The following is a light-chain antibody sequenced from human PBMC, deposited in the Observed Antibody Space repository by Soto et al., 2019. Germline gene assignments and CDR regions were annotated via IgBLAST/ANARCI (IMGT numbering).Light chain of an antibody. J-gene: IGKJ3*01. CDR2: GAS. CDR3: QQYGSSPLFT. CDR1: QSVSSSY. V-gene: IGKV3-20*01. Sequence: EIVLTQSPGTLSLSPGERATLSCRASQSVSSSYLAWYQQKPGQAPRLLIYGASSRATGSPDRFSGSVSGTEFTLTISRLEPEDFAVYYCQQYGSSPLFTFGHGTKVDIK.